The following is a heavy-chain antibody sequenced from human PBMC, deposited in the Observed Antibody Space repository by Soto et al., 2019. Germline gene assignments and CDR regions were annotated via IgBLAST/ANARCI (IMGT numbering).Heavy chain of an antibody. D-gene: IGHD3-3*01. V-gene: IGHV3-30-3*01. J-gene: IGHJ4*02. CDR3: AREGYDFWSGYYSLFDY. CDR2: ISYDGSNK. Sequence: GGSLRLSCAASGFTFSSYAMHWVRQAPGKGLEWVAVISYDGSNKYYADSVKGRFTISRDNSKNTLYLQMNSLRAEDTAVYYCAREGYDFWSGYYSLFDYWGQGTLVTVSS. CDR1: GFTFSSYA.